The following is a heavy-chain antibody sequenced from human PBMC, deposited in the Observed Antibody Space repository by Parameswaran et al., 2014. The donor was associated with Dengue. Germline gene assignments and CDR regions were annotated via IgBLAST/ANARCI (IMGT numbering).Heavy chain of an antibody. D-gene: IGHD3-10*01. CDR3: ARDAPGSQALLLWFGKKYTSPMDV. Sequence: QMPGKGLEWVANIKQDGSEKYYVDSVKGRFTISRDNAKNSLYLQMNSLRAEDTAVYYCARDAPGSQALLLWFGKKYTSPMDVWGQGTTVTVSS. CDR2: IKQDGSEK. V-gene: IGHV3-7*01. J-gene: IGHJ6*02.